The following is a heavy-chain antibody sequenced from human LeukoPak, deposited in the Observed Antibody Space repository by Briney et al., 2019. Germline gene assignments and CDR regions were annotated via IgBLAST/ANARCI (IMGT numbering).Heavy chain of an antibody. J-gene: IGHJ3*02. CDR3: ARDWATMIVGLTSAFDI. V-gene: IGHV1-18*01. Sequence: GASVKVSCKASGFSFTSYGFACVRQAPGQGLEWMGWISAYNGNTNYAQKLQGRVTMTTDTSTSTAYMELRSLRSDDTAVYYCARDWATMIVGLTSAFDIWGQGTMVTVSS. CDR1: GFSFTSYG. D-gene: IGHD3-22*01. CDR2: ISAYNGNT.